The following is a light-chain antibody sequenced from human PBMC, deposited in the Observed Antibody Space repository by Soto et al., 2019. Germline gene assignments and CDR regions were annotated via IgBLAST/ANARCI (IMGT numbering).Light chain of an antibody. J-gene: IGKJ1*01. CDR1: QSVSSSY. CDR3: QQYGSSPLP. V-gene: IGKV3-20*01. CDR2: GAS. Sequence: EIGLTQSPGTLSLSPGERATLSCRASQSVSSSYLAWYQQKPGQAPRLLIYGASSRATGIPDRFSGSGSGTDFTLTISRLEPEDFAVYYCQQYGSSPLPCVQGTKV.